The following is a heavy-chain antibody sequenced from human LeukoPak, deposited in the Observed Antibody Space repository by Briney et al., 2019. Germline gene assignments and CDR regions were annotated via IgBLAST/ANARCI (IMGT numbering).Heavy chain of an antibody. D-gene: IGHD7-27*01. CDR2: IIHIFGTA. J-gene: IGHJ5*02. V-gene: IGHV1-69*05. Sequence: SVTFSCKASGGTFISYAISWVRQAPGQGVEGMAGIIHIFGTANYAQKFQGRVTITTDESTSTAYLELSSLRSEDTAVYYCARDRGDKSSNWFDHWGQGTLVTVSS. CDR3: ARDRGDKSSNWFDH. CDR1: GGTFISYA.